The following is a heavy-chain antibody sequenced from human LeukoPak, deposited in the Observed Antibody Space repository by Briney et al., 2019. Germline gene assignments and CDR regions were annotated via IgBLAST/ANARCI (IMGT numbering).Heavy chain of an antibody. Sequence: GGSLRLSCAASGFTFSSYEMNWVRQAPGKGLEWVSYISSSGSTIYYADPVKGRFTISRDNAKNSLYLQMNSLRAEDTAVYYCAREGITMVRGVIGYWGQGTLVTVSS. CDR3: AREGITMVRGVIGY. V-gene: IGHV3-48*03. CDR2: ISSSGSTI. D-gene: IGHD3-10*01. CDR1: GFTFSSYE. J-gene: IGHJ4*02.